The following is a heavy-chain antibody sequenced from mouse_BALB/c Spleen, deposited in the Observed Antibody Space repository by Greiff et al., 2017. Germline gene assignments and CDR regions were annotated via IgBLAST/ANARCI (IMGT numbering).Heavy chain of an antibody. J-gene: IGHJ3*01. D-gene: IGHD1-1*01. CDR2: INPSNGGT. CDR1: GYTFTSYY. Sequence: VQLQQSGAELVKPGASVKLSCKASGYTFTSYYMYWVKQRPGQGLEWIGEINPSNGGTNFNEKFKSKATLTVDKSSSTAYMQLSSLTSEDSAVYYCTRDYYGSSYWFAYWGQGTLVTVSA. V-gene: IGHV1S81*02. CDR3: TRDYYGSSYWFAY.